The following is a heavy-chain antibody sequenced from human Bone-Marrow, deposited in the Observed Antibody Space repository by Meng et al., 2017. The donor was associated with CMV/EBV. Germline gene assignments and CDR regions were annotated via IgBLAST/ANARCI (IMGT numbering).Heavy chain of an antibody. J-gene: IGHJ4*02. D-gene: IGHD1-7*01. CDR2: IDPNGGGT. CDR1: GYPFTGYY. CDR3: ARSLELDLFDY. V-gene: IGHV1-2*02. Sequence: ASVKVSCKASGYPFTGYYMHWVRQAPGQGLEWMGWIDPNGGGTNYAQKFQGRITMTSDTSISTAYMELSRLRSDDTAVYYCARSLELDLFDYWGQGTLVTVSS.